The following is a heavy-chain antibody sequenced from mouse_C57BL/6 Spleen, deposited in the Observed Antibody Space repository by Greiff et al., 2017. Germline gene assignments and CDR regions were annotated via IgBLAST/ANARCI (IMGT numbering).Heavy chain of an antibody. CDR2: ISYDGSN. D-gene: IGHD2-4*01. CDR3: ARDGIYYDYLYAMDY. J-gene: IGHJ4*01. V-gene: IGHV3-6*01. Sequence: ESGPGLVKPSQSLSLTCSVTGYSITSGYYWNWIRQFPGNKLEWMGYISYDGSNNYNPSLKNRISITRDTSKNQFFLKLNSVTTEDTATYYCARDGIYYDYLYAMDYWGQGTSVTVSS. CDR1: GYSITSGYY.